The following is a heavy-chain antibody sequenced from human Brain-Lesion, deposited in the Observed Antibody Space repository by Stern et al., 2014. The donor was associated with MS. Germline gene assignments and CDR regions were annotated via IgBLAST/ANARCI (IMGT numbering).Heavy chain of an antibody. V-gene: IGHV5-51*01. CDR3: ARLFSGSYYYFDS. J-gene: IGHJ4*02. D-gene: IGHD1-26*01. CDR2: IYPGDSDT. Sequence: VQLMQSGAEVKKPGESLKISCTGSGYSFTSYWIGWVRQMPGKGLGWIGIIYPGDSDTKYSPSFQGQVTISADKSISTAYLQWSSLKASETAMYYCARLFSGSYYYFDSWGQGTLVTVSS. CDR1: GYSFTSYW.